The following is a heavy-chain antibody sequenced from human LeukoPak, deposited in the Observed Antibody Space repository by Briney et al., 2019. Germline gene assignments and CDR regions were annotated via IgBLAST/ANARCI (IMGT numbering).Heavy chain of an antibody. CDR1: GYTFTGYY. CDR3: ARVDFWSGYYGGRFDY. J-gene: IGHJ4*02. Sequence: ASVKVSCKASGYTFTGYYMHWVRQAPGQGLEWMGWINPNSGGTNYAQKFQGRVTMTRDTSISTAYMELSRLRSDDTAVYYCARVDFWSGYYGGRFDYWGQGTLVTVSS. CDR2: INPNSGGT. D-gene: IGHD3-3*01. V-gene: IGHV1-2*02.